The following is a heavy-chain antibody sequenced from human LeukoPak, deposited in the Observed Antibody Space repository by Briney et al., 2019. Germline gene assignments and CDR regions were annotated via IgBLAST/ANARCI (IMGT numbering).Heavy chain of an antibody. J-gene: IGHJ4*02. Sequence: ASVKVSCKTSGYTFINYGTSWVRQAPGQSLEWMGWISAYNGNTRYAQKFHGRVTMITDTSTNTVYMELRSLRSDDTALYYCARQVDTTMALPDYWGQGTLVTVSS. CDR1: GYTFINYG. CDR3: ARQVDTTMALPDY. CDR2: ISAYNGNT. D-gene: IGHD5-18*01. V-gene: IGHV1-18*01.